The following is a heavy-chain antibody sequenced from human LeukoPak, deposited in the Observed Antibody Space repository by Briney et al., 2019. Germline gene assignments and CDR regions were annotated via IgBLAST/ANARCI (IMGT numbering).Heavy chain of an antibody. J-gene: IGHJ4*02. D-gene: IGHD3-10*01. CDR2: INSDGSEG. Sequence: GGSLRLSCAVSGFTFSGFWMSWSRQAPGKGLEWVASINSDGSEGYYADVVKGRFTISRDNAKNSLYLQINSLRAEGTAVYYCARQLGGSGSYWGQGTLVTVSS. CDR1: GFTFSGFW. CDR3: ARQLGGSGSY. V-gene: IGHV3-7*01.